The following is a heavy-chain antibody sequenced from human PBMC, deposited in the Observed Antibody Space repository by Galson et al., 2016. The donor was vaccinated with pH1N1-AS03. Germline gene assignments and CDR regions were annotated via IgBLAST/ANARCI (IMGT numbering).Heavy chain of an antibody. D-gene: IGHD6-13*01. CDR3: ARVWGAAAGYFDY. CDR1: GFSLTSPGVC. J-gene: IGHJ4*02. V-gene: IGHV2-70*20. Sequence: PALVKPTQTLTLTCSFSGFSLTSPGVCVTWVRQPPGKAQEWLATIDSDDDKYYTTSLKTRLTISKDTSKNQVVLTMTNMDPVDTATYYCARVWGAAAGYFDYWGPGNLVVVSS. CDR2: IDSDDDK.